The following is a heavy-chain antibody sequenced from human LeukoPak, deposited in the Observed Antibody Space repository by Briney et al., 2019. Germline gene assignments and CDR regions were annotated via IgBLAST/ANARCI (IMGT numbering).Heavy chain of an antibody. V-gene: IGHV3-11*04. CDR2: ISRSGDTM. CDR3: AIQMAMIVVVPYFDY. D-gene: IGHD3-22*01. J-gene: IGHJ4*02. Sequence: GGSLRLSCAASGFTFSDYCMTWIRQAPGKGLEGVSSISRSGDTMYYADSVRGRFTMSRDNAKNSLYLQMNSLRAEDTALYYCAIQMAMIVVVPYFDYWGQGTLVTVSS. CDR1: GFTFSDYC.